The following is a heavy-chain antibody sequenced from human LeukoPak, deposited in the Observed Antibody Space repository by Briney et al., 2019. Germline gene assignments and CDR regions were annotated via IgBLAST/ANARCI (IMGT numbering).Heavy chain of an antibody. D-gene: IGHD6-6*01. Sequence: PGGSLRLSCAASGFTFSLYSMHWVRQAPGKGLGWVSRISPDGSITTYADSVKGRFTISRDNAKNMLYLQMNSLRAEDTAVYYCARVGGSSEVDYWGQGTLVTVSS. J-gene: IGHJ4*02. CDR1: GFTFSLYS. V-gene: IGHV3-74*01. CDR3: ARVGGSSEVDY. CDR2: ISPDGSIT.